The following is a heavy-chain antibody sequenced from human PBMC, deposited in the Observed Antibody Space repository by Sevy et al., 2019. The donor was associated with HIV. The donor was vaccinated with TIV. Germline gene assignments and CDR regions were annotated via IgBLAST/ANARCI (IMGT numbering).Heavy chain of an antibody. CDR3: AGENAWGRGYS. J-gene: IGHJ4*02. CDR2: IYYNGHI. D-gene: IGHD1-26*01. CDR1: GGSITSLY. V-gene: IGHV4-59*08. Sequence: SETLSLTCTVSGGSITSLYWNWIRQPPGKGWEWFADIYYNGHINYNPSLKSRVTLSLDTSKNQFSLRLSSVSAADTAMYYCAGENAWGRGYSWGQGTLVTVSS.